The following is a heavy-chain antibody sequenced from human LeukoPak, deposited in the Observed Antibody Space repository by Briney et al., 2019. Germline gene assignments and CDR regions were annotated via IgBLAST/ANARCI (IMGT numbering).Heavy chain of an antibody. CDR2: IYTSGST. D-gene: IGHD2-15*01. Sequence: PSETLSLTCTVSGGSISSYYWSWIRQPPGKGLEWIGYIYTSGSTNYNPSLKGRVTMSVDTSKNQFSLKLSSVTAADTAVYYCARLLGCSGGSCYSGWFDPWGQGTLVTVSS. J-gene: IGHJ5*02. CDR1: GGSISSYY. CDR3: ARLLGCSGGSCYSGWFDP. V-gene: IGHV4-4*09.